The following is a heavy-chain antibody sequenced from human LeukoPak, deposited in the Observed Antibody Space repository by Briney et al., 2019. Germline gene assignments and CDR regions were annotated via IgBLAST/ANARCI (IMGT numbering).Heavy chain of an antibody. CDR2: IYYSGST. CDR3: ARVTGYVIEDNFDY. J-gene: IGHJ4*02. Sequence: SETLSLTCTVLGGAISSYYWSWIRQPPGKGLEGSGYIYYSGSTNYNPSLKSRVTISVDTSKNQFSLKLRSVTAADTAVYYCARVTGYVIEDNFDYWGQGTLVTVSS. CDR1: GGAISSYY. V-gene: IGHV4-59*01. D-gene: IGHD2-15*01.